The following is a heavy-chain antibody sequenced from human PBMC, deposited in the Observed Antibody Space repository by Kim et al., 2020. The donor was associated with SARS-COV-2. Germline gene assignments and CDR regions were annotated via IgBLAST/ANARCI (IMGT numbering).Heavy chain of an antibody. Sequence: ASVKVSCKTSGYTFTSYYIHWVRQAPGQGLEWMGIINPSGSSTTYAQKFQGRVAMTRDTSTSTVQMELSSLRSDDTAIYYCVLTNRVTFDMWGQGTMVTVSS. CDR2: INPSGSST. V-gene: IGHV1-46*01. CDR1: GYTFTSYY. D-gene: IGHD3-3*01. J-gene: IGHJ3*02. CDR3: VLTNRVTFDM.